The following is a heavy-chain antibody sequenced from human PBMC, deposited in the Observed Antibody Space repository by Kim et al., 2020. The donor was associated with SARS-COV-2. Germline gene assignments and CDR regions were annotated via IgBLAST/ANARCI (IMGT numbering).Heavy chain of an antibody. J-gene: IGHJ1*01. Sequence: GGSLRLSCAASGFTFSSYGMHWVRQAPGKGLEWVAVIWYDGSNKYYADSVKGRFTISRDNSKNTLYLQMNSLRAEDTAVYYCAKDRVYDSSGEPPGYWGQGTLVTVSS. V-gene: IGHV3-33*06. D-gene: IGHD3-22*01. CDR2: IWYDGSNK. CDR1: GFTFSSYG. CDR3: AKDRVYDSSGEPPGY.